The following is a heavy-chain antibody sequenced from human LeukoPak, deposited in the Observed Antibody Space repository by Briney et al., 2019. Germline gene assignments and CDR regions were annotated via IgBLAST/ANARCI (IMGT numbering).Heavy chain of an antibody. Sequence: PGGSLRLSCAASGFTFSSYSMNWVRQAPGKGLEWVSSISSSSSYIYYADSVKGRFTISRDNAKNSLYLQMNSLRAEDTAVYYCARVEHDYDFWSGYQYYFDYWGQGTLVTVSS. V-gene: IGHV3-21*01. CDR1: GFTFSSYS. CDR2: ISSSSSYI. D-gene: IGHD3-3*01. J-gene: IGHJ4*02. CDR3: ARVEHDYDFWSGYQYYFDY.